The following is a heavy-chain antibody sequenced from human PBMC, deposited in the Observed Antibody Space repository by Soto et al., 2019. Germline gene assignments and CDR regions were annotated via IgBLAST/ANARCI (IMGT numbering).Heavy chain of an antibody. CDR1: GGSISSYY. CDR2: IYTSGST. J-gene: IGHJ5*02. V-gene: IGHV4-4*07. CDR3: ARESCSSTSCYGRDWLDP. Sequence: SETLSLTCTVSGGSISSYYWSWIRQPAGKGLEWIGRIYTSGSTNYNPSLKSRVTMSVDTSKNQFSLKLSSVTAADTAVYYCARESCSSTSCYGRDWLDPWGQGTLVTVSS. D-gene: IGHD2-2*01.